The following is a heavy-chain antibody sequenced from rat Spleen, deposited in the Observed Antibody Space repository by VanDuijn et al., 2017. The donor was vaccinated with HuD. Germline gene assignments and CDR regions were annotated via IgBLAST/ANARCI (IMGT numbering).Heavy chain of an antibody. CDR2: ISSGGST. CDR1: GFSLTSYT. J-gene: IGHJ2*01. Sequence: QVQLKESGPGLVQPSQTLSLTCTVSGFSLTSYTVIWVRQPPGKGLEWIAAISSGGSTYYNSALKSRLSISRDTSKSQVFLKMNSLQTEDTATYYCAREGIGTTTDYWGQGVMVTVSS. CDR3: AREGIGTTTDY. V-gene: IGHV2-6*01. D-gene: IGHD1-5*01.